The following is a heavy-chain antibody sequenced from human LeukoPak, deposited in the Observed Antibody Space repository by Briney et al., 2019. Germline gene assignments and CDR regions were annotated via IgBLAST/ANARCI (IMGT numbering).Heavy chain of an antibody. CDR2: IIPIFGTA. J-gene: IGHJ4*02. Sequence: GASVKVSCKASGGTFSSYAISWVRQAPGQGLEWMGGIIPIFGTANYAQKFQGRVTITTDESTSTAYMELSSLRSEDTAVYYCARVRYYDFWSGYSPFDYWGQGTLVTVSS. CDR1: GGTFSSYA. CDR3: ARVRYYDFWSGYSPFDY. D-gene: IGHD3-3*01. V-gene: IGHV1-69*05.